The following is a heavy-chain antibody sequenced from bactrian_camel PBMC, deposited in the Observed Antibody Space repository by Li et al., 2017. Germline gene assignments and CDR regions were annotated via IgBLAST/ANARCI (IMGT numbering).Heavy chain of an antibody. Sequence: QVQLVESGGGSVQTGGSLALSCVASVDTIGRYCMGWFRQIPDKEREGIAGIESDGSTSYADSMKGRFTISRDDAKNTLYLQLSSLKPEDIATYYCAKVLDSGMWYYGYSDWGQGTQVTVS. D-gene: IGHD2*01. CDR3: AKVLDSGMWYYGYSD. J-gene: IGHJ4*01. CDR1: VDTIGRYC. CDR2: IESDGST. V-gene: IGHV3S26*01.